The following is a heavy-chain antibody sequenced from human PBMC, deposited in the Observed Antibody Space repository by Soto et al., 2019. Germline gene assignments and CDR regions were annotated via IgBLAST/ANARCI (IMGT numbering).Heavy chain of an antibody. Sequence: GGSLRLSCSASGFTFSNAWMNWVCQAPGKGLEWVGRIKSKTDGGTTDYAAPVKGRFTISRDDSKNTLFLQMNSLKTEDTAVYYCATDRGWLVLSDAFDIWGQGTMVTVSS. CDR1: GFTFSNAW. V-gene: IGHV3-15*01. J-gene: IGHJ3*02. D-gene: IGHD6-19*01. CDR2: IKSKTDGGTT. CDR3: ATDRGWLVLSDAFDI.